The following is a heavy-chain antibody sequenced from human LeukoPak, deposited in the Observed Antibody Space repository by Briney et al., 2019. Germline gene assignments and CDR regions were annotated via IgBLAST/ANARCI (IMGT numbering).Heavy chain of an antibody. CDR2: IIGSGDNT. D-gene: IGHD6-19*01. CDR3: AKRSGYTTGWFFDF. Sequence: GGSLRLSCAASGFSFSSYAMSWVRQAPGKGLEWVSSIIGSGDNTYYAESVKGRFTISRDNSKNTLFLQRNSLRAEDTAVFYCAKRSGYTTGWFFDFWGQGTLVTVSS. V-gene: IGHV3-23*01. CDR1: GFSFSSYA. J-gene: IGHJ4*02.